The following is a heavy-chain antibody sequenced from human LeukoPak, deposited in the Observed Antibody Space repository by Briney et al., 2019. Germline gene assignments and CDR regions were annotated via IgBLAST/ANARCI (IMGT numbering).Heavy chain of an antibody. CDR2: ISSSSSYI. D-gene: IGHD6-13*01. Sequence: GGSLRHSCAASGFTFSSYSMNWVRQAPGKGLEWVSSISSSSSYIYYADSVKGRFTISRDNAKNSLYLQMNSLRAEDTAVYYCARVIAGKTPQDYWGQGTLVTVSS. V-gene: IGHV3-21*01. CDR3: ARVIAGKTPQDY. CDR1: GFTFSSYS. J-gene: IGHJ4*02.